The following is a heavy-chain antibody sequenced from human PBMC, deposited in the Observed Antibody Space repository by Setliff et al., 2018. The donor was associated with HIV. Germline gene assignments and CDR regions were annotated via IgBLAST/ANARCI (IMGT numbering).Heavy chain of an antibody. V-gene: IGHV4-34*01. CDR1: GGSLTDYD. CDR2: ISHSGRT. J-gene: IGHJ5*01. D-gene: IGHD2-15*01. Sequence: ASETLSLTCAVYGGSLTDYDWTWIRQTPAKGLEWIGEISHSGRTNYNPSLKTRLIISRDTSKNQFSLRLSSATVADTATYYCARGFEGYCSGASCHWFDSWGQGTQVTVSS. CDR3: ARGFEGYCSGASCHWFDS.